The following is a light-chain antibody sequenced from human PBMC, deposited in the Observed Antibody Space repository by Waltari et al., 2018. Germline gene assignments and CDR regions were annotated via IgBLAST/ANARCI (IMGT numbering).Light chain of an antibody. V-gene: IGKV4-1*01. CDR2: WAS. CDR3: QQYYNTPPT. J-gene: IGKJ1*01. Sequence: DIVMTQSQDSLTVPPRERATINRRSSQSVSDHVNNKNYLAWYRQKAGQPPKRLISWASTREFGVPDRFSGSGSGTEFTLTISSLQPEDVAVYYCQQYYNTPPTFGQGTKVEIK. CDR1: QSVSDHVNNKNY.